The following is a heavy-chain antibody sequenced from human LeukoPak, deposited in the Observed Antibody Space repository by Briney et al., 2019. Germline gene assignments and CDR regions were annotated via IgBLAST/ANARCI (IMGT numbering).Heavy chain of an antibody. J-gene: IGHJ4*02. Sequence: KLSETLSLTCTVSGGSISSYYWSWIRQPPGKGLEWIGYIYYSGSTNYNPSLKSRVTISVDTSKNQFSLKLSSVTAADTAVYFCARVGRIAAAMQGFDYWGQGTLVTVSS. CDR1: GGSISSYY. CDR3: ARVGRIAAAMQGFDY. CDR2: IYYSGST. D-gene: IGHD6-13*01. V-gene: IGHV4-59*01.